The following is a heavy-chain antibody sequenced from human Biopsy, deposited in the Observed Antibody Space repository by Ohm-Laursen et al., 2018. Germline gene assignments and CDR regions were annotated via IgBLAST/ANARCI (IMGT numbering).Heavy chain of an antibody. CDR2: LYYSGST. V-gene: IGHV4-31*03. J-gene: IGHJ2*01. Sequence: TLSLTCSVSGGSISSVGYYWNWVRQHPGKGLEWIGYLYYSGSTYYNPSLKSRVSISGDTSRNQFSLNLSSVTAADTAIYYCARNRIYDTCGFYYHWYFDHWGRGTLVTVSS. D-gene: IGHD3-22*01. CDR1: GGSISSVGYY. CDR3: ARNRIYDTCGFYYHWYFDH.